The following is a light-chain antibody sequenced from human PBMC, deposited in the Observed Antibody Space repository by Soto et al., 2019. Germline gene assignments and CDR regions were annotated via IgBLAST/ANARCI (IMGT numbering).Light chain of an antibody. CDR3: QQSYSTPIT. Sequence: EVVMTQSPGTLSVSPGERAILSCRASQSLTTNLAWYQQKPGQAPRLLIYGASNRATGVPDRFSGSGSGTDFTLTISSLQPEDFATYYCQQSYSTPITFGQGTRLEIK. CDR2: GAS. CDR1: QSLTTN. J-gene: IGKJ5*01. V-gene: IGKV3-15*01.